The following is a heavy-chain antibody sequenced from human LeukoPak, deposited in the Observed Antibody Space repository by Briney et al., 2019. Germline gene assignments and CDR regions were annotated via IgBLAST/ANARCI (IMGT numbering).Heavy chain of an antibody. CDR2: IYYSGST. D-gene: IGHD3-16*01. J-gene: IGHJ4*02. CDR3: ARHGATPLGAFDY. Sequence: PSETLSLTCTVSGGSISSSSYYWGWIRQPPGKGLEWIGSIYYSGSTYYNPPLKSRVTISVDTSKNQFSLKLSSVTAADTAVYYCARHGATPLGAFDYWGQGTLVTVSS. V-gene: IGHV4-39*01. CDR1: GGSISSSSYY.